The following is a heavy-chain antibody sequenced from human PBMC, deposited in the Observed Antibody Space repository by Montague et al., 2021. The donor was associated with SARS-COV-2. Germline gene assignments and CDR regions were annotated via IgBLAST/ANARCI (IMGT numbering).Heavy chain of an antibody. CDR2: TYYRSWWRS. CDR3: ASAFYGDHWAFDV. CDR1: GDSVSSSSAS. Sequence: CAISGDSVSSSSASWHWIRQSPSRGLEWLGRTYYRSWWRSQYPGSLESRITISGDTSKNQFSLQLNSVTPEDTAVYYCASAFYGDHWAFDVWGQGTMVTVSP. V-gene: IGHV6-1*01. D-gene: IGHD3-3*02. J-gene: IGHJ3*01.